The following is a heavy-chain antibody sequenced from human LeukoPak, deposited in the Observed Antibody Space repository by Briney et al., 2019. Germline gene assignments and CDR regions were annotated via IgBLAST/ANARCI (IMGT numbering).Heavy chain of an antibody. Sequence: GESLKISCKGSGYSFTSYWIAWVRQMPGKGLEWMGIIYPGDSDTRYSPSFQGQVTISADKFISTAYLQWSSLKASDTAMYYCATSESQTRFDYWGQGTLVTVSS. CDR1: GYSFTSYW. J-gene: IGHJ4*02. CDR3: ATSESQTRFDY. CDR2: IYPGDSDT. V-gene: IGHV5-51*01. D-gene: IGHD1/OR15-1a*01.